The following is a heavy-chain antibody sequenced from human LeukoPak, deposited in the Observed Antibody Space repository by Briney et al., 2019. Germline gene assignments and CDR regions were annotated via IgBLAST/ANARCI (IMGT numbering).Heavy chain of an antibody. CDR2: IIPILGIA. J-gene: IGHJ4*02. D-gene: IGHD1-26*01. Sequence: GASVKVSCKASGGTFSSYAISWVRQAPGQGLEWMGRIIPILGIANYAQKFQGRVTITADKSTSTAYMELSSLRSEDTAVYYCAREVRELPSSDYWGQGTLVTVSS. CDR1: GGTFSSYA. V-gene: IGHV1-69*04. CDR3: AREVRELPSSDY.